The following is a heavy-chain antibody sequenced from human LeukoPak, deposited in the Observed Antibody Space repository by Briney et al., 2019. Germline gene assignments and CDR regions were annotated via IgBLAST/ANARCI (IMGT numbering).Heavy chain of an antibody. D-gene: IGHD3-16*01. CDR1: GGTSSSYA. Sequence: SVKVSCKASGGTSSSYAISWVRQAPGQGLEWMGGIIPIFGTANYAQKFQGRVTITTDESTSTAYMELSSLRSEDTAVYYCARSHYDNSAFDIWGQGTMVTVSS. CDR2: IIPIFGTA. J-gene: IGHJ3*02. V-gene: IGHV1-69*05. CDR3: ARSHYDNSAFDI.